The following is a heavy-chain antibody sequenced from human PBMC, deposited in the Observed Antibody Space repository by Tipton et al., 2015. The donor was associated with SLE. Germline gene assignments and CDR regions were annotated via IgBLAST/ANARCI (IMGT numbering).Heavy chain of an antibody. CDR3: ARLTYYYDTYGYWTPDAFDI. V-gene: IGHV4-61*01. Sequence: TLSLTCTVSGDSISSGRYYWSWIRQPPGKGLEWIGYIYYSGSSTYNPSLKSRVTISVYTSKNQFSLKLSSVTAADTAVYFCARLTYYYDTYGYWTPDAFDIWGQGTMVTVSS. D-gene: IGHD3-22*01. CDR2: IYYSGSS. J-gene: IGHJ3*02. CDR1: GDSISSGRYY.